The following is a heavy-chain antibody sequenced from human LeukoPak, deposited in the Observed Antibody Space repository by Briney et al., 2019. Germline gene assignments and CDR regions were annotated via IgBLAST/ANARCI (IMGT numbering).Heavy chain of an antibody. CDR1: GGSFYAFH. CDR2: INHTGGT. CDR3: ARGGSSYYIDY. V-gene: IGHV4-34*01. J-gene: IGHJ4*02. D-gene: IGHD6-13*01. Sequence: SETLSLICPGFGGSFYAFHWSLIRQSPGKGLEWIGEINHTGGTNYNPSLKSRVTISVGTPKNQFSLWLSSVTAADTAVYYCARGGSSYYIDYWGQGTLVTVSS.